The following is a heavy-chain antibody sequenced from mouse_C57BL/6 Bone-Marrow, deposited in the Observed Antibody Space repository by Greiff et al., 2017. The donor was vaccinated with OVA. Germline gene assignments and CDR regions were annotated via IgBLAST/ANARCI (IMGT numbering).Heavy chain of an antibody. Sequence: VQLKESGPELVKPGASVKISCKASGYSFTDYNMNWVKQSNGKSLEWIGVINPNYGTTSYNQKFKGKATLTVDQSSSTAYMQLNSLTSEDSAVYYCARSPFITTVVGAMDYWGQGTSVTVSS. CDR3: ARSPFITTVVGAMDY. V-gene: IGHV1-39*01. J-gene: IGHJ4*01. D-gene: IGHD1-1*01. CDR1: GYSFTDYN. CDR2: INPNYGTT.